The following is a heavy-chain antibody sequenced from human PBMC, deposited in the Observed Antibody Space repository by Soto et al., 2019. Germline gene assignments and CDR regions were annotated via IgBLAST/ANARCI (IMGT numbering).Heavy chain of an antibody. CDR3: ARLCSSGYYSTGPRNAFDI. J-gene: IGHJ3*02. CDR1: GGSISSYY. V-gene: IGHV4-4*07. Sequence: SETLSLTCTVSGGSISSYYWSWIRQPAGKGLEWIGRIYTSGSTNYNPSLKSRVTMSVDTSKNQFSLKLSSVTAADTAVYYCARLCSSGYYSTGPRNAFDIWGQGTMVTVSS. D-gene: IGHD3-22*01. CDR2: IYTSGST.